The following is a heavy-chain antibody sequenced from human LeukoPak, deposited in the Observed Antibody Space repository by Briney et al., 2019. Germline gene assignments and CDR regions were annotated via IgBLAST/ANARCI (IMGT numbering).Heavy chain of an antibody. CDR1: GGSISSSSYY. CDR3: ARLHDYRNTFDY. V-gene: IGHV4-39*01. CDR2: IYYSGST. Sequence: SETLSLTCTVSGGSISSSSYYWGWIRQPPGKGLEWIGSIYYSGSTYYNPSLKSRVTISVDTSENQFSLKLSSVTAADTAVYYCARLHDYRNTFDYWGQGTLVTVSS. J-gene: IGHJ4*02. D-gene: IGHD4-11*01.